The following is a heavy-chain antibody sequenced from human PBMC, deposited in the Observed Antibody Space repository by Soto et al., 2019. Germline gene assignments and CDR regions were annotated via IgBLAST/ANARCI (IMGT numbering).Heavy chain of an antibody. J-gene: IGHJ2*01. V-gene: IGHV3-23*01. CDR2: ISFSDGGT. CDR1: GFTFSSYA. CDR3: VKDDRILGRRYFDL. Sequence: EEQLLESGGGLIQPGGSLRLACAASGFTFSSYAMTWVRQAPGKGLEWVSSISFSDGGTYYADSVKGRLPISRDNSKNTFFLQMNSVRVEDTAVYYCVKDDRILGRRYFDLWGRGTLVTVSS. D-gene: IGHD2-15*01.